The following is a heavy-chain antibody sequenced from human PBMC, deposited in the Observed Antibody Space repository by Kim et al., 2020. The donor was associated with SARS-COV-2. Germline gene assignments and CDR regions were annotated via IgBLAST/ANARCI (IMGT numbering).Heavy chain of an antibody. CDR3: ARDPILWWGFEY. D-gene: IGHD2-21*01. CDR1: GYTFTGFY. J-gene: IGHJ4*02. Sequence: ASVKVSCEASGYTFTGFYIHWVRQAPGQGLEWMGRINPNSGTTNYAQNFQGRVTMTRDTSISTAYMELSRLTFDDTAIYYCARDPILWWGFEYWGQGTLLTVSS. V-gene: IGHV1-2*06. CDR2: INPNSGTT.